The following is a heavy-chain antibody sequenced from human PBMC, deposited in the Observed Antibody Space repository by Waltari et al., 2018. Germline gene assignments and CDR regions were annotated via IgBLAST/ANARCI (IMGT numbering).Heavy chain of an antibody. J-gene: IGHJ4*02. V-gene: IGHV3-21*01. D-gene: IGHD3-3*01. CDR2: ISSSSYI. CDR3: ARARGLFGVVTPVDY. Sequence: EVQLVESGGGLVKPGGSLRLSCAASGFTFSSYSMNWVRQAPGKGLEWVSSISSSSYIYYADSVKVQFTISRDNAKNSLYLQMNSLRAEDRAVYYCARARGLFGVVTPVDYWGQGTLVTVSS. CDR1: GFTFSSYS.